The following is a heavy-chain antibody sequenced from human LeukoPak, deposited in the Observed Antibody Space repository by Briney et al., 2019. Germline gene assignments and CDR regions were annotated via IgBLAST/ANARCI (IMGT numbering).Heavy chain of an antibody. CDR2: IKQDGSEK. D-gene: IGHD5-18*01. V-gene: IGHV3-7*01. CDR3: ARSGYGYGKTDAFDI. Sequence: GGSLRLSCAASGFTFSSYWMSWVRQAPGKGLEWVANIKQDGSEKYYVDSVKGRFTISRDNAKNSLYLQMNSLRAEDTAVYYCARSGYGYGKTDAFDIWGQGTMVTVSS. J-gene: IGHJ3*02. CDR1: GFTFSSYW.